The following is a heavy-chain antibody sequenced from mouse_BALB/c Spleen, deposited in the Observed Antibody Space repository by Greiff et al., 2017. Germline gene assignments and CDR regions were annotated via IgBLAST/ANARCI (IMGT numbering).Heavy chain of an antibody. V-gene: IGHV5-6-5*01. D-gene: IGHD2-2*01. CDR2: ISSGGST. J-gene: IGHJ3*01. CDR3: ARGRDGYGFAY. CDR1: GFTFSSYA. Sequence: EVHLMESGGGLVKPGGSLKLSCAASGFTFSSYAMSWVRQTPEKRLEWVASISSGGSTYYPDSVKGRFTISRDNARNILYLQMSSLRSEDTAMYYCARGRDGYGFAYWGQGTLVTVSA.